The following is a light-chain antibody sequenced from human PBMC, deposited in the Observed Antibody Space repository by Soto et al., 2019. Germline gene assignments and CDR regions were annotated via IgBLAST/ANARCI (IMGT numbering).Light chain of an antibody. J-gene: IGLJ2*01. CDR1: SSNIGAGYD. CDR2: GNS. CDR3: QSYDSSLSVV. V-gene: IGLV1-40*01. Sequence: QSVLTQPPSVSGAPGQRVTISCTGSSSNIGAGYDVHWYQQPPGTAPKLLIYGNSNRPSGVPDRFSGSKSGTSASLAITGLQAEDEADYYCQSYDSSLSVVFGGGNKVTVL.